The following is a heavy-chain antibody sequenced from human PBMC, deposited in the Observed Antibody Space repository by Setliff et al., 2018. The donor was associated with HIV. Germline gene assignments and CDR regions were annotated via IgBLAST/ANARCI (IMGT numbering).Heavy chain of an antibody. CDR3: ARDDNAGGIDY. V-gene: IGHV3-48*03. J-gene: IGHJ4*02. CDR2: INTTSSPI. D-gene: IGHD1-26*01. Sequence: GGSLRLSCAASGFTFTNFEFNWVRQAPGKGLEWISYINTTSSPIYYADSVKGRFTISRDNAKNSVYLQMNSLRDEDTVVYYCARDDNAGGIDYWGQGTLVTVSS. CDR1: GFTFTNFE.